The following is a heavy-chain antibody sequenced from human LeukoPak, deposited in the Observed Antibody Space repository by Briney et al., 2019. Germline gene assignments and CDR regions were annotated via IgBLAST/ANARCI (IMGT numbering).Heavy chain of an antibody. CDR1: GGSISSYY. Sequence: SETLSLTCTVSGGSISSYYWSWIRQPAGKGLEWVGRIYTSGSTNYNPSLNIRLTISVDKSKNQFSLKLTSVTAADTAVYYCARSPRYYYDSSGYIFDYWGQGTLVTVSS. CDR3: ARSPRYYYDSSGYIFDY. V-gene: IGHV4-4*07. D-gene: IGHD3-22*01. J-gene: IGHJ4*02. CDR2: IYTSGST.